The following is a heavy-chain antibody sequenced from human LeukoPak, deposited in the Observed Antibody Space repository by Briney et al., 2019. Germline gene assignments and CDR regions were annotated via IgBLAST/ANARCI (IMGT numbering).Heavy chain of an antibody. CDR3: AKTMIKMGATTQRLDY. D-gene: IGHD1-26*01. CDR2: IRYDGSNK. J-gene: IGHJ4*02. CDR1: GFTFSSYG. Sequence: GGSLRLSCAASGFTFSSYGMHWVRQAPGKGLEWVAFIRYDGSNKYYADSVKGRLTISRDNSKNTLYLQMNSLRAEDTAVYYCAKTMIKMGATTQRLDYWGQGTLVTVSS. V-gene: IGHV3-30*02.